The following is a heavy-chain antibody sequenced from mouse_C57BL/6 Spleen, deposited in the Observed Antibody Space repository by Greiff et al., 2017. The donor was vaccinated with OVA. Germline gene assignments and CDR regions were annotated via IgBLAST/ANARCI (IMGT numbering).Heavy chain of an antibody. CDR2: IYPRSGNT. CDR1: GYTFTSYG. D-gene: IGHD1-1*01. J-gene: IGHJ2*01. CDR3: ARSPITTVVATNFDY. Sequence: VQLQQSGAELARPGASVKLSCKASGYTFTSYGISWVKQRTGQGLEWIGEIYPRSGNTYYNEKFKGKATLTADKSSSTAYMELRSLTSKDSAVYFCARSPITTVVATNFDYWGQGTTLTVSS. V-gene: IGHV1-81*01.